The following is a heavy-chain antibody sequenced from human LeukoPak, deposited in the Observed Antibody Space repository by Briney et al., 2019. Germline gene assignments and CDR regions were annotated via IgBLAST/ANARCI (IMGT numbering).Heavy chain of an antibody. D-gene: IGHD5-24*01. V-gene: IGHV3-23*01. CDR3: AKGTYNFYFGY. CDR1: GFTFSNHA. J-gene: IGHJ4*02. Sequence: GGSLRLSCAAYGFTFSNHAMYWVRQAPGKGLEWVSAITDSGGSTYYTDSVKGRFTISRDNSRNTLYLQMNSLRAEDTAVYYCAKGTYNFYFGYWGQGTLVTVSS. CDR2: ITDSGGST.